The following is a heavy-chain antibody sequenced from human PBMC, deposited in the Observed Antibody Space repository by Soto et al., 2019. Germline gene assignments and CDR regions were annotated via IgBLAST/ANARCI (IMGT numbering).Heavy chain of an antibody. J-gene: IGHJ4*02. CDR2: ISAYNGNT. CDR1: GYTFTSYG. CDR3: ARGLVGYCSGGSCPLDY. Sequence: QVQLVQSGAEVKKPGASVKVSCKASGYTFTSYGISWVRQAPGQGLEWMGWISAYNGNTNYAQKLQGRVTMTTDTPTRPAYMDLGRLRSDDTAMYYCARGLVGYCSGGSCPLDYWGQGTLVTVSS. D-gene: IGHD2-15*01. V-gene: IGHV1-18*01.